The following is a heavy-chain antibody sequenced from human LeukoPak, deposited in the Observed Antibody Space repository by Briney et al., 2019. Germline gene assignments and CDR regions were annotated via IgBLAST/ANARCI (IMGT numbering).Heavy chain of an antibody. CDR2: IYYSGST. Sequence: PSETLSLTCTVSGGSISSSSYYWGWIRQPPGKGLEWIGSIYYSGSTNYNPSLKSRVTISVDTSKNQFSLKLSSVTAADTAVYYCARLYSYGYGDWFDPWGQGTLVTVSS. D-gene: IGHD5-18*01. V-gene: IGHV4-39*07. CDR1: GGSISSSSYY. J-gene: IGHJ5*02. CDR3: ARLYSYGYGDWFDP.